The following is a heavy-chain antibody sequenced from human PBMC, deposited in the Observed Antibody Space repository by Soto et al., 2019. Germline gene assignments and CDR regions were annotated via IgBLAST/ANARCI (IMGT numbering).Heavy chain of an antibody. CDR1: GFTFSSYA. D-gene: IGHD6-19*01. J-gene: IGHJ4*02. V-gene: IGHV3-23*01. Sequence: PXESLRHSCAASGFTFSSYAMSWVRQAPGKGLEWVSGLSGSGTSTYYADSVKGRFTISRDNSRDTLFLQMNSLTADDTAVYYCAKATTNGGWFNPFDSWGQGALVTVSS. CDR3: AKATTNGGWFNPFDS. CDR2: LSGSGTST.